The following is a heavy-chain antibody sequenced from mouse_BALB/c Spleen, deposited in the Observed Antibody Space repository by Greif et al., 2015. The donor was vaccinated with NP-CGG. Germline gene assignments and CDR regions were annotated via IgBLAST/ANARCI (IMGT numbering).Heavy chain of an antibody. CDR1: GFSLTSYG. CDR3: ARRAYYRYGYAMDY. Sequence: QVQLQQSGPGLVQLSQSLSITCTVSGFSLTSYGVHWVRQSPGKGLEWLGVIWSGGSTDYNAAFISRLSISKDNSKSQVFFKMNSLQANDTAIYYCARRAYYRYGYAMDYWGQGTSVTVSS. J-gene: IGHJ4*01. CDR2: IWSGGST. V-gene: IGHV2-2*02. D-gene: IGHD2-14*01.